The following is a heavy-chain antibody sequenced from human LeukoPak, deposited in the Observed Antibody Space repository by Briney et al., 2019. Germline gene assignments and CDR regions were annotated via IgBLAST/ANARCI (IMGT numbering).Heavy chain of an antibody. CDR3: ARALGNYYDSRGYYLHFDY. CDR1: GYTFTSYG. D-gene: IGHD3-22*01. CDR2: ISAYNGNT. J-gene: IGHJ4*02. V-gene: IGHV1-18*01. Sequence: ASVKVSCKASGYTFTSYGISWVRQAPGQGLEWMGWISAYNGNTNYAQKLQGRVTMTTDTSTSTAYMELRSLRSDDTAVYYCARALGNYYDSRGYYLHFDYWGQGTLVTVSS.